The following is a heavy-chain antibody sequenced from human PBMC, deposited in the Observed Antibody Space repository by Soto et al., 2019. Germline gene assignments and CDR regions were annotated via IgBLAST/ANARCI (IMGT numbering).Heavy chain of an antibody. D-gene: IGHD3-10*01. V-gene: IGHV3-23*01. CDR1: GFTFSSYA. J-gene: IGHJ4*02. CDR2: ISGSGGNT. CDR3: AKGFYYYGSGSYYLTDY. Sequence: GGSLRLSCAASGFTFSSYAMSWVRQAPGKGLEWVSAISGSGGNTYYADSVKGRFTISRDNSKNTLYLQMNSLRAEDTAVYYCAKGFYYYGSGSYYLTDYWGQGTLVTVSS.